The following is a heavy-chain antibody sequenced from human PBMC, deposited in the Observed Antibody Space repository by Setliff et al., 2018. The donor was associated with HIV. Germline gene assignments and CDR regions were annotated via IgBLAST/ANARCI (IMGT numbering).Heavy chain of an antibody. J-gene: IGHJ4*02. CDR1: GFTFSTYR. CDR3: ATDCAVVGGTGSLDS. D-gene: IGHD1-26*01. V-gene: IGHV3-7*05. CDR2: IKQDGSEK. Sequence: LRLSCAASGFTFSTYRMSWVRQAPGKGLEWVANIKQDGSEKNYMDSVKGRFTISRDNAKDSLYLQMNSLRVEDTAVYYCATDCAVVGGTGSLDSWGQGTLVTVS.